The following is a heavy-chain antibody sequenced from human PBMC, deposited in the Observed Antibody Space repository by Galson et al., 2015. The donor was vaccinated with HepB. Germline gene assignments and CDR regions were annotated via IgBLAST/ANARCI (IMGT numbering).Heavy chain of an antibody. Sequence: SVKVSCKASGYTFTSPDINWVRQATGQGLEWMGYINPNSGDTGYAQKFQGRVTMTRDTSIRTAYMGLSSLTSEDTAIYYCARVPRQPEAAWDQGTLVTVSS. CDR2: INPNSGDT. CDR1: GYTFTSPD. J-gene: IGHJ5*02. V-gene: IGHV1-8*01. CDR3: ARVPRQPEAA. D-gene: IGHD1-14*01.